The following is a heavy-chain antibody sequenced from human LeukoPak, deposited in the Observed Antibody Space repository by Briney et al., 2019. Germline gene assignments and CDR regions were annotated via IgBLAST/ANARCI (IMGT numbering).Heavy chain of an antibody. Sequence: GSLRLSCAASGFTFSSYAMSWVRQAPGKGLEWVSAISGSGGSTYYADSVKGRFTISRDNAKNSLYLQMNSLRAEDTAVYYCARVEAAVAASDYWGQGTLVTVSS. CDR1: GFTFSSYA. CDR2: ISGSGGST. CDR3: ARVEAAVAASDY. J-gene: IGHJ4*02. D-gene: IGHD6-19*01. V-gene: IGHV3-23*01.